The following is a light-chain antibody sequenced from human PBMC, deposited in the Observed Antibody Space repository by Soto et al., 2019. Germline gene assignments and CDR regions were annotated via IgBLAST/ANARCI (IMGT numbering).Light chain of an antibody. Sequence: QSVLTQPPSASGTPGQRVTISCSGSSSNIGSNYVYWYQQLPGTAPKLLIYRNNQRLSGVPDRFSGSKSGTSASLDISGLRSEDEADYYCAAWDDSLSGLYVFGTGTKSPS. J-gene: IGLJ1*01. CDR1: SSNIGSNY. CDR3: AAWDDSLSGLYV. V-gene: IGLV1-47*01. CDR2: RNN.